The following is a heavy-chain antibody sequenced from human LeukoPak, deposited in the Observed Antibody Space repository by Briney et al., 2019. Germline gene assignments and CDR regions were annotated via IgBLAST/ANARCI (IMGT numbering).Heavy chain of an antibody. CDR1: GYSFTSYW. CDR3: ARSRTYYYDSSGYEFDY. V-gene: IGHV5-51*01. D-gene: IGHD3-22*01. J-gene: IGHJ4*02. Sequence: GESLKISCKGSGYSFTSYWIGWVRQMPGKGLEWMGIIYPGDSDTRYSPSFQGQVTISADKSISAAYLQWSSLKASDTAMYYCARSRTYYYDSSGYEFDYWGQGTLVTVSS. CDR2: IYPGDSDT.